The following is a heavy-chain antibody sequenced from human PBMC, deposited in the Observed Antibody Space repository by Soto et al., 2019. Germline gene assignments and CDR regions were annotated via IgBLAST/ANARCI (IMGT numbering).Heavy chain of an antibody. D-gene: IGHD2-15*01. CDR1: GGSISSYY. Sequence: PSETLSLTCTVSGGSISSYYWSWIRQPPGKGLEWIGYIYYSGSTNYNPSLKSRVTISVDTSKNQFSLKLSSVTAADTAVYYCARGYCSCSSCYSAYYYMDVWGKGTTVTVSS. CDR2: IYYSGST. V-gene: IGHV4-59*01. CDR3: ARGYCSCSSCYSAYYYMDV. J-gene: IGHJ6*03.